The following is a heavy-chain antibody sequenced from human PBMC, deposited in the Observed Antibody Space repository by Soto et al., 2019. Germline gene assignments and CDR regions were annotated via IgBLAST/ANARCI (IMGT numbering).Heavy chain of an antibody. CDR2: INPYTGGT. D-gene: IGHD2-15*01. Sequence: GASVKVSCKASGYTFTGYYVLWVRQAPGQGPECMGWINPYTGGTNYAQKFQGRVTMTRDTSISTAYMELSKLISDDTAVYYCATQFHHSGGGCSRAPYVVMNVWRQRPTVIVCS. CDR3: ATQFHHSGGGCSRAPYVVMNV. CDR1: GYTFTGYY. V-gene: IGHV1-2*02. J-gene: IGHJ6*02.